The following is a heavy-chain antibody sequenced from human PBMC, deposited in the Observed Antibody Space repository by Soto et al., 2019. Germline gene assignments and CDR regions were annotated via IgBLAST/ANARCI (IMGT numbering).Heavy chain of an antibody. V-gene: IGHV3-23*01. J-gene: IGHJ4*02. CDR2: ISGSGSNP. D-gene: IGHD4-17*01. CDR1: GFTFSSYA. CDR3: AQTASTTTRDGFDH. Sequence: EVQVLESGGGLVQPGGSLRLSCAASGFTFSSYAMSWVRQAPGQGLEWVSAISGSGSNPYYADSVKGRFTISRDTANNTLYLAINILRAPDTASFYSAQTASTTTRDGFDHWAKGTLVT.